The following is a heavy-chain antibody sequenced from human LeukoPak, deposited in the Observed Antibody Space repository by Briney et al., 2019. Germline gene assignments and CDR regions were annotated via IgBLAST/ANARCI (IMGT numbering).Heavy chain of an antibody. CDR2: IKPDGSEK. Sequence: GGSLRLSCAASGFTFSSYWMSWVRQAPGKGLEWVANIKPDGSEKYCVDSVKGRFTISRDNAKKSLYLQMNSLRDEDTAVYYCARGDFNDYGDYVDAFEIWGQGTMVTVSA. V-gene: IGHV3-7*01. D-gene: IGHD4-17*01. CDR3: ARGDFNDYGDYVDAFEI. J-gene: IGHJ3*02. CDR1: GFTFSSYW.